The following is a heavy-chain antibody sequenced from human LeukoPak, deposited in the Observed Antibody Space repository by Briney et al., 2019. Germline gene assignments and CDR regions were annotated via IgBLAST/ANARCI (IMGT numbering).Heavy chain of an antibody. CDR3: ARHSGSYY. J-gene: IGHJ4*02. Sequence: PGGSLRLSCAASGFTFSSYAMSWVRQAPGKGLEWVANIKQDGSEKYYVDSVKGRFTISRDNAKNSLYLQMNSLRAEDTAVYYCARHSGSYYWGQGTLVTVSS. V-gene: IGHV3-7*01. CDR2: IKQDGSEK. D-gene: IGHD1-26*01. CDR1: GFTFSSYA.